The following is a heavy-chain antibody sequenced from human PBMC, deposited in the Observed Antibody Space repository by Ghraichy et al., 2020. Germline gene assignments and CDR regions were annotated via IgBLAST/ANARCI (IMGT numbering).Heavy chain of an antibody. CDR2: IYYKGNT. CDR1: GGSVSSGAHY. CDR3: ARIYGHFDY. Sequence: SETLSLTCSVSGGSVSSGAHYWSWIRQPPGKGLEWIAFIYYKGNTNYNPSIKSRVTISLDTSKNQFSLNLRSVTAADTAVYYCARIYGHFDYWGQGTLFTVSS. V-gene: IGHV4-61*08. J-gene: IGHJ4*02. D-gene: IGHD3-10*01.